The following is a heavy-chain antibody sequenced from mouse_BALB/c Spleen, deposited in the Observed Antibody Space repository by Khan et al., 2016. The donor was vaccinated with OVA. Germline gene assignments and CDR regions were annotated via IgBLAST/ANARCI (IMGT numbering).Heavy chain of an antibody. CDR2: ISYSGST. Sequence: EVKLEESGPGLVKPSQSLSLTCTVTGYSITSDYARNWIRQFPGNKLEWMGYISYSGSTSYNPSLKSRISITRDTSKNQFFLQLNSVTTEDTATYYCARGRYRYPFAYWGQGTLVTVSA. V-gene: IGHV3-2*02. J-gene: IGHJ3*01. D-gene: IGHD2-14*01. CDR3: ARGRYRYPFAY. CDR1: GYSITSDYA.